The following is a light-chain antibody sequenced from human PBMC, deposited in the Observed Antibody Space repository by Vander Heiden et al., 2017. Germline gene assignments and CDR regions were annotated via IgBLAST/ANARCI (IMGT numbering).Light chain of an antibody. Sequence: DIQMTQSLSTLSASVGDRVTITCRASQGISNWLAWYKQKPGKAPKLLIYRASTLEAGVPLRFSGSGSGTEFTLTISSLQPDDFATYYCQQYDTKGSTFGPGTKVDIK. J-gene: IGKJ3*01. V-gene: IGKV1-5*03. CDR1: QGISNW. CDR2: RAS. CDR3: QQYDTKGST.